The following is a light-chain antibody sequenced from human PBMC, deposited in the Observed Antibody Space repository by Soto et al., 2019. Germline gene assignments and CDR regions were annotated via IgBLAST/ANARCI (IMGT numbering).Light chain of an antibody. V-gene: IGKV1-39*01. Sequence: DIQMTQSPSSLSASIGDRVTFNCRASQTINRTLNWYQQKLGQGPKLLIYAASILQSGVPARFSGAGFGTNFTLTISSLQPEDFATYYCQQTFGVSYDFGPVTRLEIK. J-gene: IGKJ2*01. CDR2: AAS. CDR3: QQTFGVSYD. CDR1: QTINRT.